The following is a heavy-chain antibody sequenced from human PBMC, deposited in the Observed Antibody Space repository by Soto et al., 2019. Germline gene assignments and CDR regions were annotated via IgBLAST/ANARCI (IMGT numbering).Heavy chain of an antibody. Sequence: QVQLVQSGAEVKKPGASVKVSCKASGYTFSNYGISWLRQAPGQGLEWMGWISGYNGNTHYAQKFQGRGTMTPDTSTSTAYMELRSLRSDDTAMFYCARDGSSSWPNFDYWGQGTLVTVSS. CDR2: ISGYNGNT. D-gene: IGHD6-13*01. J-gene: IGHJ4*02. CDR1: GYTFSNYG. CDR3: ARDGSSSWPNFDY. V-gene: IGHV1-18*01.